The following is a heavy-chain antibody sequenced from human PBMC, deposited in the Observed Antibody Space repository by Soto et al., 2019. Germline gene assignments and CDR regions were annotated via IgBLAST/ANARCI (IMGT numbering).Heavy chain of an antibody. J-gene: IGHJ4*02. CDR2: IIPIFGTA. V-gene: IGHV1-69*13. CDR3: ARDDTYYDSSGYSQLDY. Sequence: WASVKVSCKASGGTFSSYAISWVRQAPGQGLEWMGGIIPIFGTANYAQKFQGRVTITADESTSTAYMELSSLRSEDTAVYYCARDDTYYDSSGYSQLDYWGQGTLVTSPQ. D-gene: IGHD3-22*01. CDR1: GGTFSSYA.